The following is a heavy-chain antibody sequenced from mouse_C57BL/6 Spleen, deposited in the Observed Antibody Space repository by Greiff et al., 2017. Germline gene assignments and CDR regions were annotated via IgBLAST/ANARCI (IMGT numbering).Heavy chain of an antibody. D-gene: IGHD1-1*01. Sequence: EVMLVESGGGLVKPGGSLKLSCAASGFTFSDYGMHWVRQAPEKGLEWVAYISSGSSTIYYADTVKGRFPISRDNAKNTLFLQMTSLRSEDTAMYYCASPYYGSAFAYWGQGTLVTVSA. CDR2: ISSGSSTI. V-gene: IGHV5-17*01. J-gene: IGHJ3*01. CDR3: ASPYYGSAFAY. CDR1: GFTFSDYG.